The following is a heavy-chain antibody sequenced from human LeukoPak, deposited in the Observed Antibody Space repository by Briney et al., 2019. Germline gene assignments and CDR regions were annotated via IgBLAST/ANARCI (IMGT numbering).Heavy chain of an antibody. CDR2: IYYSGST. J-gene: IGHJ4*02. CDR3: ARHYFRFSSYSSSVLDY. D-gene: IGHD6-6*01. CDR1: GGSISSSSYY. Sequence: KPSETLSLTCTVSGGSISSSSYYWGWIRQPPGKGLEWIGSIYYSGSTYYNPSLKSRVTISVDTSKNQFSLKLSSVTAADTAVYYCARHYFRFSSYSSSVLDYWGQGTLVTVSS. V-gene: IGHV4-39*01.